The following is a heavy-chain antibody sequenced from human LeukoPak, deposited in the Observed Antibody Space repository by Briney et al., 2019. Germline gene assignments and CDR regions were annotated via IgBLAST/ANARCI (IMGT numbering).Heavy chain of an antibody. D-gene: IGHD3-22*01. CDR3: AKGASYYYDSSGYYVFDY. V-gene: IGHV4-34*01. J-gene: IGHJ4*02. CDR2: INHSGST. CDR1: GGSFSGHS. Sequence: SETLSLTCAVYGGSFSGHSWSWIRQSPGKGLEWIGEINHSGSTNYNPSLKSRVTISVDTSKNQFSLKSSSATAADTAVYYCAKGASYYYDSSGYYVFDYWGQGTRVTVSS.